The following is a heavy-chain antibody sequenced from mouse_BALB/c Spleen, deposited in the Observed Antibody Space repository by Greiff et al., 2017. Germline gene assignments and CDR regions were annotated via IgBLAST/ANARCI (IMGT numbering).Heavy chain of an antibody. J-gene: IGHJ1*01. Sequence: EVQLQQSGAELVKPGASVKLSCTASGFNIKDTYMHWVKQRPEQGLEWIGRIDPANGNTKYDPKFQGKATITADTSSNTAYLQLSSLTSEDTAVYYCARYRYGYWYFDVWGAGTTVTVSS. CDR2: IDPANGNT. D-gene: IGHD2-14*01. CDR1: GFNIKDTY. CDR3: ARYRYGYWYFDV. V-gene: IGHV14-3*02.